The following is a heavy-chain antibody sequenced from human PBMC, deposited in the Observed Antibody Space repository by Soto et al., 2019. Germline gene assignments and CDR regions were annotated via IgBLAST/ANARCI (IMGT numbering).Heavy chain of an antibody. CDR2: ISSSGSTI. V-gene: IGHV3-48*03. CDR1: GFTFSSYA. J-gene: IGHJ4*02. CDR3: ARDSILDY. Sequence: GGSLRLSCAASGFTFSSYAMNWVRQAPGRGLEWVSYISSSGSTIYYADSVKGRFTISRDNAKNSLYLQMNSLRVEDTAVYFCARDSILDYWGQGTPVTVSS.